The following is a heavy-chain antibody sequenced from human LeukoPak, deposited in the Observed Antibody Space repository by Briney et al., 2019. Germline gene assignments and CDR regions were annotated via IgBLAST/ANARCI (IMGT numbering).Heavy chain of an antibody. CDR1: GFTFRGYA. Sequence: GSLRLSCAASGFTFRGYAMSWVRQAPGTGLEWVSAIRTSGGSTYYADSVKGRFTISRDNSKQTPYLQMNSLRAGEAAVYYCAKEAFQSLRYTYISNFGYWGQGTLVTVSS. D-gene: IGHD3-9*01. CDR3: AKEAFQSLRYTYISNFGY. V-gene: IGHV3-23*01. J-gene: IGHJ4*02. CDR2: IRTSGGST.